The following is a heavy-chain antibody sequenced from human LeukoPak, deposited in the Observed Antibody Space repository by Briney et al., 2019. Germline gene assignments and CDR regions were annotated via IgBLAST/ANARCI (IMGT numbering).Heavy chain of an antibody. CDR1: GYSITSGFS. Sequence: SETLSLTCAVSGYSITSGFSWGWIRQPPGRGLEWIGTISHSGTTDYKSTLESRLTISMDTSKNLFSLRLTSVTAADTAVYYCAREGAVPGIDPWGQGTLVTVSS. V-gene: IGHV4-38-2*02. CDR2: ISHSGTT. D-gene: IGHD3-16*01. CDR3: AREGAVPGIDP. J-gene: IGHJ5*02.